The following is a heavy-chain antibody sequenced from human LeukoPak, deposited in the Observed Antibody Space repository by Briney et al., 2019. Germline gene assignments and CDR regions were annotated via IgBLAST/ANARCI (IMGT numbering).Heavy chain of an antibody. Sequence: GGSLRLSCAASGFTFSSYAMSWVRQAPWKGLEWVSAISGSGGSTYYADSVKGRFTISRDNPKNTLYLQMNSLRAEDTAVYYCAKDLEQLVRGYFDYWGQGTLVTVSS. D-gene: IGHD6-6*01. V-gene: IGHV3-23*01. J-gene: IGHJ4*02. CDR1: GFTFSSYA. CDR3: AKDLEQLVRGYFDY. CDR2: ISGSGGST.